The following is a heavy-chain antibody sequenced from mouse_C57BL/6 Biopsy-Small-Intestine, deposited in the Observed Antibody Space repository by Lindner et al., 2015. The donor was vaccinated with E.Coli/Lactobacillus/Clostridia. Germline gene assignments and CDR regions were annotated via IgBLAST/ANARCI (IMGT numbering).Heavy chain of an antibody. CDR1: GYAFSRYW. Sequence: VQLQESGAELVKPGASVKISCKASGYAFSRYWMNWVKQRPGKGLEWIGQIYPGDGDTNYNGKFKGKATLTADKSSSTAYMQLNSLTSEDSAVYFCARNWDGFDYWGQGTTLTVSS. D-gene: IGHD4-1*01. CDR3: ARNWDGFDY. J-gene: IGHJ2*01. V-gene: IGHV1-80*01. CDR2: IYPGDGDT.